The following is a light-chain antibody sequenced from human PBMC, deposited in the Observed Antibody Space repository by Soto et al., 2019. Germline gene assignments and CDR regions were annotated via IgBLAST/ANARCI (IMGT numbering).Light chain of an antibody. V-gene: IGLV2-8*01. CDR3: SSYAGNNNLL. CDR2: EVN. J-gene: IGLJ2*01. CDR1: SNDVGGYNY. Sequence: QSVLTQPPSASGSPGQSVTISCTGTSNDVGGYNYVSWYQQHPGKAPKLMIYEVNKRPSGVPDRFSGSKSGNTASLTVSGLQAEDEADYYCSSYAGNNNLLFGGGTKLTVL.